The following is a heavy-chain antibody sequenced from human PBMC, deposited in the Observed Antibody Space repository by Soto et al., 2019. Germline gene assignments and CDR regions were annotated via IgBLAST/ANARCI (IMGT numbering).Heavy chain of an antibody. CDR3: ARPKSWFGEADV. J-gene: IGHJ6*04. D-gene: IGHD3-10*01. Sequence: SETLSLTCTVSGGSINNFYWNWLRQPPGRGLEWIGHIFYSGSTNYNPSLKSRVTISIDTSKNQFSLKLSSVTAADTAVYYCARPKSWFGEADVWGKGTTVTVSS. V-gene: IGHV4-59*08. CDR2: IFYSGST. CDR1: GGSINNFY.